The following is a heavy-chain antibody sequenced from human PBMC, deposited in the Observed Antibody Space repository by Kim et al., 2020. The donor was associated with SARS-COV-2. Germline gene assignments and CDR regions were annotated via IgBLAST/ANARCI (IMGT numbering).Heavy chain of an antibody. CDR1: GYTFTSYA. Sequence: ASVKVSCKASGYTFTSYAMNWVRQAPGQGLEWMGWINTNTGNPTYAQGFTGRFVFSLDTSVSTAYLQISSLKAEDTAVYYCARVLGVEHLGVLRWFGGILDAFDIWGQGTMVTVSS. D-gene: IGHD3-10*01. CDR2: INTNTGNP. V-gene: IGHV7-4-1*02. CDR3: ARVLGVEHLGVLRWFGGILDAFDI. J-gene: IGHJ3*02.